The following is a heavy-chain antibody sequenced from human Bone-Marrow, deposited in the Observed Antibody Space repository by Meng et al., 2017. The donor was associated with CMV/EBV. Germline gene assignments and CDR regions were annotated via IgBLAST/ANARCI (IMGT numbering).Heavy chain of an antibody. CDR1: GFTFSTYA. Sequence: GGSLRLSCAASGFTFSTYAMSWVRQAPGKGLEWVSAISGGGTTTYYAGSVRGRFTISRDNSKNTLYLQMNSLRAEDTALYYCAKCESNVNTVTTSFDYWGQGIRVTGSS. D-gene: IGHD4-17*01. J-gene: IGHJ4*02. V-gene: IGHV3-23*01. CDR3: AKCESNVNTVTTSFDY. CDR2: ISGGGTTT.